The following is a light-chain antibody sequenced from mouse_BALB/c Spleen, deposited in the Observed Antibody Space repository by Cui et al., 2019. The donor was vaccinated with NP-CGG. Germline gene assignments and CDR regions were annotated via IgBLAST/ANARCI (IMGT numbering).Light chain of an antibody. Sequence: QAVVTQESALTTSPGETVTLTCRSSTGAVTTSNYANWVREKPDHLFTGLIGGTNNRAPGVPARFSGSLIGDKAARTITGAQTEDEAIYFCTLWYSNHWVFGGGTKLTVL. CDR2: GTN. CDR1: TGAVTTSNY. J-gene: IGLJ1*01. CDR3: TLWYSNHWV. V-gene: IGLV1*01.